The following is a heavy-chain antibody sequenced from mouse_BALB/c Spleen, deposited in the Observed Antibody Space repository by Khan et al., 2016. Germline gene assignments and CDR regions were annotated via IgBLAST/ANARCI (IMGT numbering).Heavy chain of an antibody. CDR2: INPGSSTI. D-gene: IGHD1-1*02. Sequence: EVKLLESGGGLVQPGGSLNLSCAASGFDFSRYWMSWARQAPGQGQEWIGEINPGSSTINYTPSLKDKFIISRDNAKNTLYLQMSKVRSEDTALYYCARHGVYAMDYLGQGSSVTVSS. J-gene: IGHJ4*01. V-gene: IGHV4-2*02. CDR1: GFDFSRYW. CDR3: ARHGVYAMDY.